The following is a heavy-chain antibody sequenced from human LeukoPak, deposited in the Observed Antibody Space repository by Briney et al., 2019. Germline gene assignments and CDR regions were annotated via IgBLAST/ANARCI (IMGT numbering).Heavy chain of an antibody. D-gene: IGHD6-19*01. CDR2: IGGSGIST. Sequence: GASLRLSCAASGFTFSSYAVSWVRQAPGKGLEWVSTIGGSGISTYYADSVKGRFTISRDNSKNTLYVQMSSLRAEDTALYYCARGYSIGWYNSFEYWGQGTLVTVSS. CDR1: GFTFSSYA. V-gene: IGHV3-23*01. J-gene: IGHJ4*02. CDR3: ARGYSIGWYNSFEY.